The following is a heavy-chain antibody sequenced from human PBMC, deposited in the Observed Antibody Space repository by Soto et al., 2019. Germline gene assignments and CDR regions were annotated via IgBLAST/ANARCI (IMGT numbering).Heavy chain of an antibody. CDR3: TSGLDSVVVPAAMPGGH. CDR1: GYTFTSYG. D-gene: IGHD2-2*01. CDR2: ISAYNGNT. V-gene: IGHV1-18*01. Sequence: QVQLVQSGAEVKKPGASVKVSCKASGYTFTSYGISWVRQAPGQGLEWMGRISAYNGNTNYAQKLQGRVTMTTDTSTSTAYMELRSLKTDDPAVYYCTSGLDSVVVPAAMPGGHWGKGTLVTVA. J-gene: IGHJ4*02.